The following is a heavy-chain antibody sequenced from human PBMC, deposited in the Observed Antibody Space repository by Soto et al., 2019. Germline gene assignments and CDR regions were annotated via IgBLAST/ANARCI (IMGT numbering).Heavy chain of an antibody. CDR3: TRGRSMIANDDFEY. J-gene: IGHJ4*02. CDR2: MSFDGNSK. V-gene: IGHV3-30-3*01. CDR1: GFAVSSYS. Sequence: GGSLRLSCAASGFAVSSYSMHWVRQAPGKGLEWVAAMSFDGNSKYFADSVKGRFKISRDTSKNTWSLEMESLGVEDSALYHWTRGRSMIANDDFEYWGQGTQVTVSS. D-gene: IGHD2-21*01.